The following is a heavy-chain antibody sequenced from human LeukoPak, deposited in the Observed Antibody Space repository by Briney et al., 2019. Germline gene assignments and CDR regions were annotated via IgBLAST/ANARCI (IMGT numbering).Heavy chain of an antibody. CDR3: ARQSLGASGLDH. Sequence: GGSPRLSCASSGFTFSNYGMHWVRQAPNKGLEWVAVAPHDRSSPSHAASVNGRFTISRDNSKDTLFLHMDSLRVDDTAIYYCARQSLGASGLDHWGQGVLVTVSS. V-gene: IGHV3-30*03. CDR1: GFTFSNYG. D-gene: IGHD1-26*01. CDR2: APHDRSSP. J-gene: IGHJ4*02.